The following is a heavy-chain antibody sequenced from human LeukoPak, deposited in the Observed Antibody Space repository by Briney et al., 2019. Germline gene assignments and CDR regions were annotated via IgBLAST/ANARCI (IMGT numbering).Heavy chain of an antibody. D-gene: IGHD3-22*01. J-gene: IGHJ3*02. CDR3: ARAGSGYPPGAFDI. CDR1: GGSISSGGYY. V-gene: IGHV4-31*03. Sequence: SETLSLTCTVSGGSISSGGYYWSWIRQHPGKGLEWIGYIYYSGSTYYNPSLKSRVTISVDTSKNQFSLKLSSVTAADTAVYYCARAGSGYPPGAFDIWGQGTMVTVSS. CDR2: IYYSGST.